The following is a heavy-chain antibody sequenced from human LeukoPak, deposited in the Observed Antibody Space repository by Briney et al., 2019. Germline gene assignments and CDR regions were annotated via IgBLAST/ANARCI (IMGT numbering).Heavy chain of an antibody. D-gene: IGHD1-26*01. Sequence: PGGSLRLSCAASGFTFSSYSMNWVRQAPGKGLEWVANIKQDESEKYYVDSVKGRFTISRDNAKNSLYLQMNSLRAEDTAVYYCARDSGPYSGSYYVHYWGQGTLVTVSS. CDR2: IKQDESEK. CDR1: GFTFSSYS. J-gene: IGHJ4*02. CDR3: ARDSGPYSGSYYVHY. V-gene: IGHV3-7*01.